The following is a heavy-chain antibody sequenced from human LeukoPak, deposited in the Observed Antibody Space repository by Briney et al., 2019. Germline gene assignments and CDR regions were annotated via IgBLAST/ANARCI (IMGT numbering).Heavy chain of an antibody. J-gene: IGHJ4*02. V-gene: IGHV3-7*01. CDR2: IKQDGSEK. CDR3: ATARMLVFDY. CDR1: GFTFSSYW. D-gene: IGHD6-13*01. Sequence: GGSLRLSCAASGFTFSSYWMSWVRQAPGKGLDWVTNIKQDGSEKYYVDSVKGRFTISRDNAKNSLYLQMNSLRAEDTAVYYCATARMLVFDYWGQGTLVTVSS.